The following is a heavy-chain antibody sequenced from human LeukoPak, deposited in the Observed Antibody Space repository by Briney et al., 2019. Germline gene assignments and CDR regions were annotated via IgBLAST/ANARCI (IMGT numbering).Heavy chain of an antibody. CDR3: ARKGGLFDY. V-gene: IGHV4-59*01. CDR1: GGSIRYYY. CDR2: IYYNGST. D-gene: IGHD2-15*01. J-gene: IGHJ4*02. Sequence: SETPSLTCTVSGGSIRYYYWSWIRQSPGKGLEWIGYIYYNGSTNYNPSLKSRVTISVDMSKNQFSLKMSSVTAADTAVYYCARKGGLFDYWGQGRLVTVSS.